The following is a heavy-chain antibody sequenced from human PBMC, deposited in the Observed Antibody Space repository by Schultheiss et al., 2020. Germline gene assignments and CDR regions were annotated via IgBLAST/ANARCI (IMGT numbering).Heavy chain of an antibody. Sequence: GGSLRLSCAASGFTFSSYAMTWVRQTPGKGLEWVSGVSDSGGGTSYADSVKGRFTISRDNSQNTLYLQMNSLRDEDTAVYYCARVSYGDGPQEYWGQGTLVTVSS. CDR2: VSDSGGGT. CDR3: ARVSYGDGPQEY. J-gene: IGHJ4*02. V-gene: IGHV3-23*01. CDR1: GFTFSSYA. D-gene: IGHD5-18*01.